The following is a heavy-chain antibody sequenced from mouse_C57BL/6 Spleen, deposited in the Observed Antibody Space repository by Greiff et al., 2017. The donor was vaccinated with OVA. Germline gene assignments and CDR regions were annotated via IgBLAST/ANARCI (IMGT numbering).Heavy chain of an antibody. D-gene: IGHD1-1*01. Sequence: EVKLMESGPELVKPGASVKMSCKASGYTFTDYNMHWVKQSHGKSLEWIGYINPNNGGTSYNQKFKGKATLTVNKSSSTAYMELRSLTSEDSAVYYCARWHYYGSSPYWYFDVWGTGTTVTVSS. CDR3: ARWHYYGSSPYWYFDV. CDR1: GYTFTDYN. V-gene: IGHV1-22*01. J-gene: IGHJ1*03. CDR2: INPNNGGT.